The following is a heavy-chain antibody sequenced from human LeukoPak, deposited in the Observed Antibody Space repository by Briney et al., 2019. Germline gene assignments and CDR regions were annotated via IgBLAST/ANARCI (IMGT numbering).Heavy chain of an antibody. J-gene: IGHJ4*02. Sequence: GESLKISCKGSGYSFTTYWIAWVRQMPGKGLEWMGIIYPGDSDTKYSPSFQGQVTISADRSINTAYVQWSSLKASDTAMYYCARSDRAVFFDYWGQGTLVTVSS. V-gene: IGHV5-51*01. CDR2: IYPGDSDT. CDR3: ARSDRAVFFDY. CDR1: GYSFTTYW. D-gene: IGHD3-10*01.